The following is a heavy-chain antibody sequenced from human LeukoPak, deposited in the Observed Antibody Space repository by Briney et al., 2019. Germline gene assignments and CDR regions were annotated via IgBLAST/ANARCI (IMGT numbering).Heavy chain of an antibody. CDR2: INPNSGGT. V-gene: IGHV1-2*02. CDR1: GYTFTGYY. Sequence: ASVKVSCKASGYTFTGYYMHWVRQAPGQGLEWMGWINPNSGGTNYAQKFQGRVTMTRDTSISTAYMELSRLRSDDTAVYYCARAPSSGYYFGSARPYFFDYWGQGTLVTVSS. CDR3: ARAPSSGYYFGSARPYFFDY. D-gene: IGHD3-22*01. J-gene: IGHJ4*02.